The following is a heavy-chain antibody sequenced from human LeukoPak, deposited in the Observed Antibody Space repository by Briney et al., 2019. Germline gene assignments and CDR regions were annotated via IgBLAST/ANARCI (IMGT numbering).Heavy chain of an antibody. Sequence: TGGSLRLSCAASGFTFSSYWMHWVRQGPGKGLEWVSAIGGSGGITYYADSVKGRFTISRDNSKNTLYLQMNSLRAEDTAVYYCAKDMSFGDYNDDYWGQGTLVTVSS. V-gene: IGHV3-23*01. D-gene: IGHD4-17*01. CDR2: IGGSGGIT. J-gene: IGHJ4*02. CDR3: AKDMSFGDYNDDY. CDR1: GFTFSSYW.